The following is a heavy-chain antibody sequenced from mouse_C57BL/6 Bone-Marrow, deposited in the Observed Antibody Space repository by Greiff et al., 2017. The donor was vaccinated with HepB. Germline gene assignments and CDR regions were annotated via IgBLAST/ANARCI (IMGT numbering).Heavy chain of an antibody. CDR1: GFTFSDYG. V-gene: IGHV5-17*01. CDR3: ARTNWCYAMDY. Sequence: DVKLVESGGGLVKPGGSLKLSCAASGFTFSDYGMHWVRQAPEKGLEWVAYISSGSSTIYYADTVKGRFTISRDNAKNTLFLQMTSLRSEDTAMYYCARTNWCYAMDYWGQGTSVTVSS. J-gene: IGHJ4*01. D-gene: IGHD4-1*01. CDR2: ISSGSSTI.